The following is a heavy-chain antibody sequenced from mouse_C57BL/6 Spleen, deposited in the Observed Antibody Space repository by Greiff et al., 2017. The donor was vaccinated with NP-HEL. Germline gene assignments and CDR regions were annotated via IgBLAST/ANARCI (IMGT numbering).Heavy chain of an antibody. Sequence: VESGGGLVKPGGSLKLSCAASGFTFSSYAMSWVRQTPEKRLEWVATISDGGSYTYYPDNVKGRFTISRDNAKNNLYLQMSHLKSEDTAMYYCARAYYDPTGGFDYWGQGTTLTVSS. V-gene: IGHV5-4*01. D-gene: IGHD2-10*01. CDR3: ARAYYDPTGGFDY. CDR1: GFTFSSYA. J-gene: IGHJ2*01. CDR2: ISDGGSYT.